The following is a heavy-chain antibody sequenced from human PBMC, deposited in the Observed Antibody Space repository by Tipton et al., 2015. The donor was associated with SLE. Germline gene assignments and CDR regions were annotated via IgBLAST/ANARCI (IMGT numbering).Heavy chain of an antibody. D-gene: IGHD2-15*01. V-gene: IGHV1-8*01. Sequence: QLVQSGPEVKKPGASVKVSCKTSGYTFTTYEINWVRQAPGQGLEWMGWMNPKSGNTGYAQKFQGRVTMTRDTSISTAYMELSGLQSEDTAVYYCAGVVTVVATHYYDMDVWGQGTTVTVSS. CDR1: GYTFTTYE. CDR2: MNPKSGNT. J-gene: IGHJ6*02. CDR3: AGVVTVVATHYYDMDV.